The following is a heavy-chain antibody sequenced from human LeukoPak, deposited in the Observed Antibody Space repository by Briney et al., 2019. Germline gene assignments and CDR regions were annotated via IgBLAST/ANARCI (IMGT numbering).Heavy chain of an antibody. V-gene: IGHV3-30*18. J-gene: IGHJ4*02. CDR3: AKVAYGDYEPTFDY. Sequence: PGGSLRLSCEASGFTFSSYGMHWVRQAPGKGLEWVAVISYDGSNKYYADSVKGRFTISRDNSKNTLYLQMNSLRAEDTAVYYCAKVAYGDYEPTFDYWGQGTLVTVSS. CDR2: ISYDGSNK. CDR1: GFTFSSYG. D-gene: IGHD4-17*01.